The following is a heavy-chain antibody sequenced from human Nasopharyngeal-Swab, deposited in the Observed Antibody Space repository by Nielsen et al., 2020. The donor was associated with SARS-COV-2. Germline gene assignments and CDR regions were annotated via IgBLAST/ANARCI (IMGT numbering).Heavy chain of an antibody. V-gene: IGHV4-30-4*01. CDR2: IYSSANT. CDR1: GGSISSGDYY. CDR3: AREVASANKNAFDI. D-gene: IGHD2/OR15-2a*01. J-gene: IGHJ3*02. Sequence: LRLSCSVSGGSISSGDYYWSWIRQPPGKGLEWIGYIYSSANTYYNPSLKSRINMSVDMSKNQFSLKLSSVTAADTAVYYCAREVASANKNAFDIWGQGTMVTVSS.